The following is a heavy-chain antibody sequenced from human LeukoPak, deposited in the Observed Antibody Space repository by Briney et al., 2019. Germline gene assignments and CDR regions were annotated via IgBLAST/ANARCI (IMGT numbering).Heavy chain of an antibody. CDR2: IYYTGST. V-gene: IGHV4-59*01. D-gene: IGHD3-3*01. Sequence: SETLSLTCAVYGGSFSGFYWSWIRQPPGKGLEWIGYIYYTGSTNYNSSLKSRVTISVDTSKNQFSLNLSSVTAADTAVYYCARAVPNDFWSGYDAFDIWGQGTMVTVSS. J-gene: IGHJ3*02. CDR3: ARAVPNDFWSGYDAFDI. CDR1: GGSFSGFY.